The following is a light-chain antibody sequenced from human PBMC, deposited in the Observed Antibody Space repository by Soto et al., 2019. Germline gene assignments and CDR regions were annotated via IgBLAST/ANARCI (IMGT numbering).Light chain of an antibody. J-gene: IGLJ1*01. CDR1: SSNIGSNT. CDR3: SSYRASSTLDV. CDR2: SNN. V-gene: IGLV1-44*01. Sequence: QSVLTQPPSASGTPGQRVTISCSGSSSNIGSNTVNWYQQLPGTAPKLLIYSNNQRPSGVPDRFSGSKSGTSASLAISGLQSEDEADYYCSSYRASSTLDVFGTGTKLTVL.